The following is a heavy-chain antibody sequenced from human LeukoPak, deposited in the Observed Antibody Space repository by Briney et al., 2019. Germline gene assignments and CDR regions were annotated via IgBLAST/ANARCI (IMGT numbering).Heavy chain of an antibody. J-gene: IGHJ5*02. CDR2: IRYGGSNK. V-gene: IGHV3-30*02. D-gene: IGHD6-13*01. CDR3: AKDPEATSWYTGGNWFDP. Sequence: GGSLRLSCAASGFTFSSYSMHWVRQAPGKGLEWVSFIRYGGSNKYYADSVKGRFTISRDNSKNTLYLQMNSLRAEDTAVYYCAKDPEATSWYTGGNWFDPWGQGTLVTVSS. CDR1: GFTFSSYS.